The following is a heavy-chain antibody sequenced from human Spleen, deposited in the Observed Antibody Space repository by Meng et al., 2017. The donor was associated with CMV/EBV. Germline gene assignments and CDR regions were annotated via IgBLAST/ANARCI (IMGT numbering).Heavy chain of an antibody. CDR1: GFTFSSYS. D-gene: IGHD2-15*01. J-gene: IGHJ4*02. CDR3: ARVYCSRGRWPFDY. V-gene: IGHV3-21*01. CDR2: INSNSRYI. Sequence: GGSLRLSCAASGFTFSSYSMNWVRQAPGKGLEWVSSINSNSRYIFYADSVKGRFTISRDNAKNSLYLHMNSLRAEDTAIYYCARVYCSRGRWPFDYWGQGSLVTVSS.